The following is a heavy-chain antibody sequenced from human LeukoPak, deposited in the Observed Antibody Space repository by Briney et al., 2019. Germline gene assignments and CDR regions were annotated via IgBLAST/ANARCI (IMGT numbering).Heavy chain of an antibody. CDR2: ISSSGSTI. V-gene: IGHV3-11*01. CDR3: TTGLARTYYYDSSGYYLFDY. CDR1: GFTFSDYY. J-gene: IGHJ4*02. D-gene: IGHD3-22*01. Sequence: GGSLRLSCAASGFTFSDYYMSWIRQAPGKGLEWVSYISSSGSTIYYADSVKGRFTISRDNAKNSLYLQMNSLKTEDTAVYYCTTGLARTYYYDSSGYYLFDYWGQGTLVTVSS.